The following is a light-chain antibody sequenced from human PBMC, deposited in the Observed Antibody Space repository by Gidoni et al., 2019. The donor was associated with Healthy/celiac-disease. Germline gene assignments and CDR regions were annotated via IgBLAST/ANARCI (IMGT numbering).Light chain of an antibody. CDR3: QAWDSSTASYV. V-gene: IGLV3-1*01. CDR2: QDS. CDR1: KLGDKY. J-gene: IGLJ1*01. Sequence: SYELTQPPSVSVSPGQTARITCSGDKLGDKYACWYQQKPGQSPVLVIYQDSKPPSGIPERFSGCNSGNTATLTISGTQAMDEADYYCQAWDSSTASYVFGTGTKVTVL.